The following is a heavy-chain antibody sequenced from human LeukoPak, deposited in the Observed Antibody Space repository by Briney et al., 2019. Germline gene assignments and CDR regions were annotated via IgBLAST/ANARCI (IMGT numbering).Heavy chain of an antibody. CDR1: GFTLSSYA. CDR3: AKGVTVTRVYNWFDP. J-gene: IGHJ5*02. V-gene: IGHV3-23*01. D-gene: IGHD4-17*01. Sequence: TGGSLRLSCAASGFTLSSYAMSWVRQAPGKGLEWVSGISATGGSIYYADSVKGRFTISRDNSKNTLYLQMVSLRAGDTAVYYCAKGVTVTRVYNWFDPWGQGTLVTVSS. CDR2: ISATGGSI.